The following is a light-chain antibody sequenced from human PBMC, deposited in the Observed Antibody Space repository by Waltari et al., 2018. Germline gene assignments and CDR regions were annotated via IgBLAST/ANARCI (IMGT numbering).Light chain of an antibody. CDR1: QSVRSY. J-gene: IGKJ1*01. CDR2: SAS. CDR3: QQRSNWPRT. V-gene: IGKV3-11*01. Sequence: EIVLTQSPATLSLSPVERATLSCRASQSVRSYLSWYQQMPGQAPRLLIHSASNRATGIPARFSGSGSGTDFTLTISSLEPEDFAVDYCQQRSNWPRTFGQGTKVEIK.